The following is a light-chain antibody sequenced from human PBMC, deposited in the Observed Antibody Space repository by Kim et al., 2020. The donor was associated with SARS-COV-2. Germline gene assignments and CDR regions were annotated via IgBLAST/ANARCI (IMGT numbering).Light chain of an antibody. V-gene: IGLV1-44*01. Sequence: QSVVTQPPSASGTPGQRITISCSGTNSSIGRNAVNWYQQLPGAAPKLIIFSNSQRPSGVPDRFSGSRSGTSASLAISGLQSEDEAVYYCATWDDSLRCRLFGGGTKVTVL. CDR1: NSSIGRNA. CDR2: SNS. CDR3: ATWDDSLRCRL. J-gene: IGLJ3*02.